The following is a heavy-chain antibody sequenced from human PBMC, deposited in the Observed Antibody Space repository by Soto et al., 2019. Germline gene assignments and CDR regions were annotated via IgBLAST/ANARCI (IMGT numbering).Heavy chain of an antibody. V-gene: IGHV4-30-4*01. CDR1: GGSISSGDYY. CDR3: AREGYSSSSPYYYYYGMDV. J-gene: IGHJ6*02. Sequence: SETLSLTCTVSGGSISSGDYYWSWIRQPPGKGLEWIGYIYYSGSTYYNPSLKSRVTISVDTSKNQFSLKLSSVTTADTAVYYCAREGYSSSSPYYYYYGMDVWGQGTTVTVSS. CDR2: IYYSGST. D-gene: IGHD6-6*01.